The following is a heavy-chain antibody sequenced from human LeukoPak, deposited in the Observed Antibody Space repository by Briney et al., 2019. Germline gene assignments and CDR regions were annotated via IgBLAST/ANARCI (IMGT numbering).Heavy chain of an antibody. CDR2: IRSKANSYAT. D-gene: IGHD1-26*01. CDR1: GFTFSGSA. J-gene: IGHJ4*02. V-gene: IGHV3-73*01. CDR3: TKHLSLGGATSPYVDY. Sequence: GGSLRLSCAASGFTFSGSAMHWVRQASGKGLEWVGRIRSKANSYATAYAASVKGRFTISRDDSKNTAYLQMNSLKTEDTAVYYCTKHLSLGGATSPYVDYWGQGSLVTVSS.